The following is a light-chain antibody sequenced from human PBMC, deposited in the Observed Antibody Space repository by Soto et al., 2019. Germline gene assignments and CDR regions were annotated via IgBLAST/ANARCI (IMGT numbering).Light chain of an antibody. V-gene: IGKV1-27*01. CDR3: QKYISAPIT. Sequence: DIQMTQSPSSLSASVGDRVTITCRASQGIRNYLAWYQQNPGKVPKLLIYAASTLQPGVPSRFSGSGSGTDFTLTISSLQPQDVATYYCQKYISAPITFGQGTRLEIK. CDR2: AAS. J-gene: IGKJ5*01. CDR1: QGIRNY.